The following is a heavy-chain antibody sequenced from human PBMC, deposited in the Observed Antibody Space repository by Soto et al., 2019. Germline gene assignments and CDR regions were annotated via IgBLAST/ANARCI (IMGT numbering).Heavy chain of an antibody. Sequence: EVQLLDSGGGLVQPGGSLRLSCAASGFAFDAYAMSWVRQAPGKGLQWVSGLFGSGGGIHYIDSVRGRFTVSRDNSKSTLYLQMNSLRAEDTAVYYCATDAIAGNGVWEPFDMWGQGTAVTVSS. V-gene: IGHV3-23*01. CDR1: GFAFDAYA. J-gene: IGHJ3*02. CDR2: LFGSGGGI. D-gene: IGHD2-8*01. CDR3: ATDAIAGNGVWEPFDM.